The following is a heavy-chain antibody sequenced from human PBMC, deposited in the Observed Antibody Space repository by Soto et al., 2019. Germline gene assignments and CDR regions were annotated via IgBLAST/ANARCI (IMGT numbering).Heavy chain of an antibody. D-gene: IGHD3-3*01. V-gene: IGHV1-46*03. J-gene: IGHJ3*02. Sequence: ASVKVSCTASGYTFTSYYIHWVRQAPGQGLEWMGIINPSGGSTSYAQKFQGRVTMTRDTSTSTVYMELSSLRSEDTAVYYCAGVFTYYDFWSGYGAFDIWGQGTMVTVSS. CDR1: GYTFTSYY. CDR2: INPSGGST. CDR3: AGVFTYYDFWSGYGAFDI.